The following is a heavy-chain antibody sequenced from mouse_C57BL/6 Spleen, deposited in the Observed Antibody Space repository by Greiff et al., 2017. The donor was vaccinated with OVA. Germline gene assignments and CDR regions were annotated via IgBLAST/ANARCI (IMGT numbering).Heavy chain of an antibody. CDR2: IYPGSGST. V-gene: IGHV1-55*01. J-gene: IGHJ3*01. Sequence: VKLQQSGAELVKPGASVKMSCKASGYTFTSYWITWVKQRPGQGLEWIGDIYPGSGSTNYNEKFKSKATLTVDTSSSTAYMQLSSLTSEDSAVYYCARGYSSPGFAYWGQGTLVTVSA. CDR1: GYTFTSYW. CDR3: ARGYSSPGFAY. D-gene: IGHD1-1*01.